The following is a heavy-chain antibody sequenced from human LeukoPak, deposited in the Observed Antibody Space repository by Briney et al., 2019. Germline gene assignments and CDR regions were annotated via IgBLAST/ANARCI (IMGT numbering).Heavy chain of an antibody. D-gene: IGHD1-26*01. CDR2: ISYDGSNK. J-gene: IGHJ3*02. V-gene: IGHV3-30-3*01. Sequence: PGGSLRLSCAASGFTFSTYAMHWVRQAPGKGLEWVAVISYDGSNKYYADSVKGRFSISRDNSKNKLYRQMNSLRAEDTAVYYCASLWELLNAFDIWGQGTMVTVSS. CDR3: ASLWELLNAFDI. CDR1: GFTFSTYA.